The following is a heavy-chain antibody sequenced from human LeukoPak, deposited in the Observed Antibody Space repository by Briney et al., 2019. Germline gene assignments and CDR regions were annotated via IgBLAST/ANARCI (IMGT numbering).Heavy chain of an antibody. Sequence: GGSLRLSCAASGFTFSSYEMNWVRQAPGKGLEWVSYISSSGSTIYYADSVKGRFTISRDNAKNSLYLQMNSLRAEDTAVYYCARDLAVRGFNQVDYWGQGTLVTVSS. CDR1: GFTFSSYE. CDR2: ISSSGSTI. D-gene: IGHD3-10*01. J-gene: IGHJ4*02. CDR3: ARDLAVRGFNQVDY. V-gene: IGHV3-48*03.